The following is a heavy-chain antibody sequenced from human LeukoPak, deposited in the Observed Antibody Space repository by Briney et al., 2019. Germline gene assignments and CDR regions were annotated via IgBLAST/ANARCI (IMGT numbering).Heavy chain of an antibody. V-gene: IGHV1-2*02. CDR1: GYTFTDYY. J-gene: IGHJ4*02. D-gene: IGHD2-2*01. CDR2: INPNDGDT. Sequence: ASVKVSCKASGYTFTDYYMHWVQQAPGQEFEWMGWINPNDGDTNYAQKFQGRVTMTRDTSISTAHMEVSRLRSDDTAVYYCARANFLYCSSTTCLFDYWGQGTLVTVSS. CDR3: ARANFLYCSSTTCLFDY.